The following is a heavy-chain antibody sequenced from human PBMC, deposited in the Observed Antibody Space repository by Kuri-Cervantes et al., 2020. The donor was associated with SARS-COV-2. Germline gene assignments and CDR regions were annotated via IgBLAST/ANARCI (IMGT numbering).Heavy chain of an antibody. Sequence: GSLRLSCTVSGGSIGSSHYWGWIRQPPGKGMEWIGGIRNGGSTYFNPSLKSRVSISVDTSKNHVSLRLTSVTAADTAVYFCARLEWRYDYWGQGTLVTVSS. D-gene: IGHD5-12*01. CDR2: IRNGGST. V-gene: IGHV4-39*01. CDR1: GGSIGSSHY. J-gene: IGHJ4*02. CDR3: ARLEWRYDY.